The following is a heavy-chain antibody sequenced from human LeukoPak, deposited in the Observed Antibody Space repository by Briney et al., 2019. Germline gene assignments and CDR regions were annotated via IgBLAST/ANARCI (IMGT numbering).Heavy chain of an antibody. CDR1: GFTVSSNY. V-gene: IGHV3-66*01. CDR2: IYSGGST. CDR3: ARMVGADNWFDP. Sequence: PGGSLRLSCAASGFTVSSNYMSWVRQAPGKELEWVSVIYSGGSTYYADSVKGRFTISRDNSKNTLYLQMNSLRAEDTAVYYCARMVGADNWFDPWGQGTLVTVSS. J-gene: IGHJ5*02. D-gene: IGHD2-15*01.